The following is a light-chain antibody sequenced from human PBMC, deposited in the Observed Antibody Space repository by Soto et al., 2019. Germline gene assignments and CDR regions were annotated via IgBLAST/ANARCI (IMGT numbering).Light chain of an antibody. CDR1: ESVSSN. CDR3: QQRSDWPT. Sequence: DIVLTQSPATLSLSPGDRVTLSCRASESVSSNLAWYQQKPGQAPRLLIYDASKRATGIPARFSGSGSGTDFTLTISSLEPEDFAVYYCQQRSDWPTFGGGTKVDIK. CDR2: DAS. V-gene: IGKV3-11*01. J-gene: IGKJ4*01.